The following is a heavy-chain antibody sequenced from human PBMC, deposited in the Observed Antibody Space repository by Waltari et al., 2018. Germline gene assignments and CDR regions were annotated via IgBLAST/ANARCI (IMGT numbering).Heavy chain of an antibody. D-gene: IGHD3-22*01. CDR2: SYYRGRT. CDR1: GGSISRYY. V-gene: IGHV4-59*01. J-gene: IGHJ4*02. CDR3: ARAPHLYYDRSGYPIYYFDY. Sequence: QVHLQESGPGLVKPSETLALTCTVSGGSISRYYWSWIRQPPGQGLGWIGCSYYRGRTIYNPSLKSRVTRAVDTSKKQSSLKLSSGTAADTAVYYWARAPHLYYDRSGYPIYYFDYWGQGTLVTVSA.